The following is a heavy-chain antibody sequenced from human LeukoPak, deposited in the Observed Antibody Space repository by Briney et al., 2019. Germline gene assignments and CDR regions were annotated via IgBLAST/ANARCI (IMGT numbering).Heavy chain of an antibody. CDR1: GFNFGGYA. D-gene: IGHD3-10*02. Sequence: QPGRSLSFSCSGSGFNFGGYALSWVRQAPGKGLEWVGFIRSKALYGTSEYAASVEGRFAISRDDSNNIVYLQMNSLKTEDTAVYFCVRESVREYYFEFWGQGTLVTVSS. J-gene: IGHJ4*02. V-gene: IGHV3-49*04. CDR3: VRESVREYYFEF. CDR2: IRSKALYGTS.